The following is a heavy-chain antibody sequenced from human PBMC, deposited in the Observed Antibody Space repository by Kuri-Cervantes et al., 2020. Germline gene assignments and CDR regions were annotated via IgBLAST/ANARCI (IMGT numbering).Heavy chain of an antibody. CDR1: GFTFSSYW. CDR2: ISYDGSNK. J-gene: IGHJ6*02. Sequence: LSLTCAASGFTFSSYWMHWVRQAPGKGLEWVAVISYDGSNKYYADSVKGRFTISRDNSKNTLYLQMNSLRAEDTAVYYCAKESRYCSSTPQEVVCYYYGMDVWGQGTTVTVSS. D-gene: IGHD2-2*01. CDR3: AKESRYCSSTPQEVVCYYYGMDV. V-gene: IGHV3-30*18.